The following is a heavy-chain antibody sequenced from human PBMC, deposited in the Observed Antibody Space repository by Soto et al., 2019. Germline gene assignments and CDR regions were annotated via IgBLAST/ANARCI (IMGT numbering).Heavy chain of an antibody. D-gene: IGHD6-6*01. CDR1: GYSFTSYW. Sequence: PGESLKISCKGSGYSFTSYWISWVRQMPGKGLEWMGRIDPSDSYTNYSPSFQGHVTISADKSISTAYLQWSSLKASDTAMYYCARLDIAARGWADRYYYGMDGWGQGTTVTVSS. CDR2: IDPSDSYT. V-gene: IGHV5-10-1*01. J-gene: IGHJ6*02. CDR3: ARLDIAARGWADRYYYGMDG.